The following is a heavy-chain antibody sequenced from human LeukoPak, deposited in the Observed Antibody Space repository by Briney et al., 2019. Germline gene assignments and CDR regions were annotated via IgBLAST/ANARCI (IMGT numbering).Heavy chain of an antibody. CDR1: GYTFTRYD. CDR3: ARGRMGATSY. V-gene: IGHV1-8*01. CDR2: MNPNSGNT. D-gene: IGHD1-26*01. Sequence: ASVTVSFKASGYTFTRYDINWVRQATGQGLEWMGWMNPNSGNTGYAQKFQGRVTMTRNTSISTAYMELSSLRSEDTAVYYCARGRMGATSYWGQGTLVTVSS. J-gene: IGHJ4*02.